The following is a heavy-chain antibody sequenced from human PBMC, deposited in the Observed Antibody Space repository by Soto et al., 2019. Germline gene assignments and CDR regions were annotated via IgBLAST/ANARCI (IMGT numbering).Heavy chain of an antibody. D-gene: IGHD2-2*01. Sequence: QITLKASGPTLVKPTQTLTLTCTFSGFSLSTSGVGVGWIRQPPGKALAWLALIYWDDDKRYSPSLNTRLSITKDTSKKQVVVTMSNMDDVDTATYYCARQVRYCSCNGCPNLFDPWCQGSLVIVSS. CDR1: GFSLSTSGVG. J-gene: IGHJ5*02. CDR2: IYWDDDK. V-gene: IGHV2-5*02. CDR3: ARQVRYCSCNGCPNLFDP.